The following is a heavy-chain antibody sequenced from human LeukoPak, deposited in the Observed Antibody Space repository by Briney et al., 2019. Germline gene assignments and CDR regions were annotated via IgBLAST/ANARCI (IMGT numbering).Heavy chain of an antibody. CDR2: IHHNGSS. CDR1: ADSLSSGGHS. J-gene: IGHJ4*02. CDR3: ARGGNRFGGFYFDY. V-gene: IGHV4-31*03. Sequence: SQTLSLTCTVSADSLSSGGHSWAWLRQLPGKGLESIGFIHHNGSSRHHPSLKERVAISVDASRKQFALRLSSVTAADTAIYYCARGGNRFGGFYFDYWGQGIQVIVSS. D-gene: IGHD3-10*01.